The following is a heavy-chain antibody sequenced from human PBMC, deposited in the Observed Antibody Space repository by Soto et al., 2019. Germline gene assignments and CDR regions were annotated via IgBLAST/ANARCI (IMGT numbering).Heavy chain of an antibody. CDR3: STDSHVSSVFFRHDY. J-gene: IGHJ4*01. CDR1: GFTISDAW. CDR2: IKSIRDGGTT. V-gene: IGHV3-15*07. Sequence: EVQLVESGGGLVKPGGSLRLSCAASGFTISDAWINWVRQAPGMGLEWVGRIKSIRDGGTTDFAAPVKARFAISRDDSKNMVYLQINSLNTEDSSVYYCSTDSHVSSVFFRHDYWGHGTRVTVS. D-gene: IGHD3-10*01.